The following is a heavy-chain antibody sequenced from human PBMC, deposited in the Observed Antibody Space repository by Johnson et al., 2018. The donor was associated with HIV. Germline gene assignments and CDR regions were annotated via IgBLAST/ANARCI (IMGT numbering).Heavy chain of an antibody. V-gene: IGHV3-30*19. CDR3: ARGRRPWELHGFNAFDT. CDR2: ISYGGNNK. Sequence: QVQLVESGGGVVQPGRSLRLSCAASGFTFSSYGMHWVRQAPGKGLEWVAIISYGGNNKYYADSVKGRFTISRDNSKNTLYLQMARLRAEDTAVYYCARGRRPWELHGFNAFDTWGQGTMVIVSS. CDR1: GFTFSSYG. D-gene: IGHD1-26*01. J-gene: IGHJ3*02.